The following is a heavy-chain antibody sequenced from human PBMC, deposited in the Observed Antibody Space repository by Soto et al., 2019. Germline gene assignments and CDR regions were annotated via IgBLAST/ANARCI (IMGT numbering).Heavy chain of an antibody. CDR2: IGSSSNYI. CDR3: TREAHFYGRSDVFDI. J-gene: IGHJ3*02. CDR1: GFTFSIYT. Sequence: EVQLVESGGGLVKPGGSLRLSCAASGFTFSIYTMTWVRQAPGKGLEWVSSIGSSSNYIYYADSLKGRFTVSRDNAKNPLYLQMDSLRAEDTAVYYCTREAHFYGRSDVFDIWGHGTMVTVSS. V-gene: IGHV3-21*01. D-gene: IGHD3-10*02.